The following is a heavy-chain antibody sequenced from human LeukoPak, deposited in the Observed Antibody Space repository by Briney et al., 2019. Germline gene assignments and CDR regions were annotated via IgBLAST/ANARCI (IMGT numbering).Heavy chain of an antibody. Sequence: SVKVSCKASGFTFTSSAMQWVRQARGERVEWIGWNVVGSGNTNYAQKFQERVTITRDMSTSTAYMELSSLRSEDTAVYYCAAGSYYGGFPYDAFDIWGQGTMVTVCS. CDR1: GFTFTSSA. CDR3: AAGSYYGGFPYDAFDI. V-gene: IGHV1-58*02. CDR2: NVVGSGNT. D-gene: IGHD4-23*01. J-gene: IGHJ3*02.